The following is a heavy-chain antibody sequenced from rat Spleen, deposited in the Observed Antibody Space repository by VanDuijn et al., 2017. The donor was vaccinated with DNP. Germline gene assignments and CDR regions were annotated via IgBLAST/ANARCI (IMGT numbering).Heavy chain of an antibody. CDR2: ISTGGGTT. J-gene: IGHJ3*01. V-gene: IGHV5-25*01. CDR1: GFTFSNSD. Sequence: EVQVVESGGGLVQPGRSMKLSCAASGFTFSNSDMAWVRQAPTKGLEWVASISTGGGTTYYRDSVKGRFTISRDNAKSTLYLQMDSLRSEDTATYYCATGTFAYWGQGTLVTVSS. CDR3: ATGTFAY.